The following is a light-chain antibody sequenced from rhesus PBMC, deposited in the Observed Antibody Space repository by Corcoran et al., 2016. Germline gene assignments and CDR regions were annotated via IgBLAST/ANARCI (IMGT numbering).Light chain of an antibody. Sequence: DIQMTQSPSSLSASVGDTVTITCRASQSISSWLDWYQQKPGKAPQLLIYKASSLQNGVPSRFIGSGSGNDFTLTISSLQPEDFTTYYCLKYHSPPFTFGPGTKLDIE. CDR3: LKYHSPPFT. J-gene: IGKJ3*01. CDR1: QSISSW. V-gene: IGKV1-22*01. CDR2: KAS.